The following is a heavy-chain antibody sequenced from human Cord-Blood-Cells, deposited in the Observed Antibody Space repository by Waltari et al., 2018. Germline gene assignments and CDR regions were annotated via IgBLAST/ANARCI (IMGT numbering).Heavy chain of an antibody. Sequence: EVQLVESGGGLLQPGGSLRLSCADSGFNVSSNYMSWVRQAPGKGLGGFSFVYSGGITYYADSGKVRFTISRENSKNTLNLQMNSLRAEDTAVYYCARGPGNAFDIWGQGTMVTVSS. D-gene: IGHD1-26*01. CDR2: VYSGGIT. CDR3: ARGPGNAFDI. J-gene: IGHJ3*02. V-gene: IGHV3-53*01. CDR1: GFNVSSNY.